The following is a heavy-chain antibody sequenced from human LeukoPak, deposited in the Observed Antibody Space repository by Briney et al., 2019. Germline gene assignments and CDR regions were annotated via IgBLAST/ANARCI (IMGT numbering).Heavy chain of an antibody. CDR3: AREGSGSSFDY. CDR1: GGTFSSYA. J-gene: IGHJ4*02. Sequence: ASVTVSCKASGGTFSSYAISWVRQAPGQGLEWMGRIIPILGIANCAQTFQGRVTITADKSTSTAYMELSSLRSEDTAVYYCAREGSGSSFDYWGQGTLVTVSS. CDR2: IIPILGIA. V-gene: IGHV1-69*04. D-gene: IGHD1-26*01.